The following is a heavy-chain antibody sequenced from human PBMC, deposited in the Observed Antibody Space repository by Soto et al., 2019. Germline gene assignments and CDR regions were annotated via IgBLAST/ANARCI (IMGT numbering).Heavy chain of an antibody. Sequence: SETLSLTCAFSCGSIISSNWWSWVRQPPGKGLEWIGEIYHSGSTNYNPSLKSRVTISVDKSKNQFSLKLSSVTAADTAVYYCARGDLYYGMDVWGQGTTVTVSS. CDR2: IYHSGST. CDR1: CGSIISSNW. V-gene: IGHV4-4*02. CDR3: ARGDLYYGMDV. J-gene: IGHJ6*02.